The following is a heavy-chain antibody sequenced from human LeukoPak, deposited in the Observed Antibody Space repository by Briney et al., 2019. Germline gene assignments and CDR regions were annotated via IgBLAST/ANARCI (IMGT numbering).Heavy chain of an antibody. V-gene: IGHV1-8*03. Sequence: ASVKVSCKASGYTFTSYDINWVRQATGQGLEWMGWMNPNSGNTGYAQKFQGRVTITRNTSISTAYMELSSLRSEDTAVYYCARGGSSGWGKAFDIWGQGTMVTVSS. CDR3: ARGGSSGWGKAFDI. CDR1: GYTFTSYD. J-gene: IGHJ3*02. D-gene: IGHD6-19*01. CDR2: MNPNSGNT.